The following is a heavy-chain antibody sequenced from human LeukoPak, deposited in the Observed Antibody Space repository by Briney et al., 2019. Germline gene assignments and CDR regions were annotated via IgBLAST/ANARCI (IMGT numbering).Heavy chain of an antibody. J-gene: IGHJ4*01. V-gene: IGHV4-59*08. Sequence: KPSETLSLTRTVSGSSINNNFWTWIRQPPGKGLEWIGHIYSTGSANYNPSLKSRVLISGDTSKNQISLKLTSVTAADTAVYFCARHRDYYDTWGHGTLVTVSS. CDR3: ARHRDYYDT. CDR1: GSSINNNF. CDR2: IYSTGSA. D-gene: IGHD3-22*01.